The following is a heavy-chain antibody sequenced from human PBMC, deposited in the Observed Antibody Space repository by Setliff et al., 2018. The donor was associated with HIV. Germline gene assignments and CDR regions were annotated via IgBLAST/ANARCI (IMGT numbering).Heavy chain of an antibody. Sequence: TGGSLRLSCAASGFTFSNSWMTWVRQAPGKGLEWVANIKKDGSDKFYVDSVKGRFAISRDNAKNSLHLQMNSLRAEDTALYYCVTVGDYDSSGYYRYWGQGTLVTVSS. CDR2: IKKDGSDK. CDR3: VTVGDYDSSGYYRY. J-gene: IGHJ4*02. CDR1: GFTFSNSW. D-gene: IGHD3-22*01. V-gene: IGHV3-7*03.